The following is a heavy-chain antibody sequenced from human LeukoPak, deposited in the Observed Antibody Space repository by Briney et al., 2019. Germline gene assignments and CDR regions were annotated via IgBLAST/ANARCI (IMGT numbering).Heavy chain of an antibody. Sequence: SVKVSCKASGGTFSSYTISWVRQAPGQGLEWMGRIIPILGIANYAQKFQGRVTFTADKSTSTAYMELSSLRSEDTAVYYCARGFKAYDILTGSPQLGIWGQGTMVTVSS. CDR2: IIPILGIA. J-gene: IGHJ3*02. D-gene: IGHD3-9*01. CDR3: ARGFKAYDILTGSPQLGI. V-gene: IGHV1-69*02. CDR1: GGTFSSYT.